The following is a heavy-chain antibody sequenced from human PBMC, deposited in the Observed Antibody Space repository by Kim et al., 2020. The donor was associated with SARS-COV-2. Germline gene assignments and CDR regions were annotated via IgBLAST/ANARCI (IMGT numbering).Heavy chain of an antibody. CDR3: ARDRCSYTSCYYYEY. J-gene: IGHJ4*02. D-gene: IGHD2-2*01. Sequence: KCQGRVTITRDTSASTAYMELSSLRSEDTAVYYCARDRCSYTSCYYYEYWGQGTLVTVSS. V-gene: IGHV1-3*01.